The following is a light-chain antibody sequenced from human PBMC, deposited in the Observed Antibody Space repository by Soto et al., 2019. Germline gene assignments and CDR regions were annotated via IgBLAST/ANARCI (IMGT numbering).Light chain of an antibody. CDR1: SSDVGGYNF. CDR2: EVT. CDR3: ISYAAGNNYLV. Sequence: QSALTQPPSASGSPGQSVIISCTGTSSDVGGYNFVSWFQQHPGKAPKLMIYEVTKRPSGVPDRLSGSKSGNTASLTVSGLQAEDEADYYCISYAAGNNYLVFGGGTQLTVL. V-gene: IGLV2-8*01. J-gene: IGLJ2*01.